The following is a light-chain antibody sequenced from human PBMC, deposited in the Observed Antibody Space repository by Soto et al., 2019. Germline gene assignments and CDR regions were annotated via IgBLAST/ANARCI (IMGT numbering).Light chain of an antibody. J-gene: IGLJ1*01. Sequence: QSVLTQPASVSGSPGQSITISCSGTSSDVGGYDYVSWYQHHPGKAPKLIIYDVGNRPSGVSNRFSGSKSGNTASLTISGLQAEDEADYYCSSYTSTSTLIFGTGTKLTVL. CDR3: SSYTSTSTLI. V-gene: IGLV2-14*03. CDR2: DVG. CDR1: SSDVGGYDY.